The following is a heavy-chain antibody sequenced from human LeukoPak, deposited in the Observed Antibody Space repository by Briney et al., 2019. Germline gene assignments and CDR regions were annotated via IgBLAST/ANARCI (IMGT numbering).Heavy chain of an antibody. CDR1: GFTFSSYV. Sequence: PGGSLRLSCAASGFTFSSYVMKWVRQAPGKRLEWIPTIDRGGGFDTHYADSVKGRFTISRDNSQNTLYPQLNSLRVEDTAVYYCAIDVQDDLDYWGQGTLVTVSS. CDR3: AIDVQDDLDY. CDR2: IDRGGGFDT. V-gene: IGHV3-23*01. D-gene: IGHD1-1*01. J-gene: IGHJ4*02.